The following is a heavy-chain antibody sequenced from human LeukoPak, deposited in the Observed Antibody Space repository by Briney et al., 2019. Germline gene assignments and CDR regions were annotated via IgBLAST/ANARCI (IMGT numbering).Heavy chain of an antibody. CDR3: ARGEWELNAFDI. D-gene: IGHD1-26*01. Sequence: ASVKVSCKASGYTFTSYDINWVRQATGQGLEWMGWMNPNSGNTGYARKFQGRVTITRNTSISTAYMELSSLRSEDTAVYYCARGEWELNAFDICGQGTMVTVSS. CDR2: MNPNSGNT. CDR1: GYTFTSYD. V-gene: IGHV1-8*03. J-gene: IGHJ3*02.